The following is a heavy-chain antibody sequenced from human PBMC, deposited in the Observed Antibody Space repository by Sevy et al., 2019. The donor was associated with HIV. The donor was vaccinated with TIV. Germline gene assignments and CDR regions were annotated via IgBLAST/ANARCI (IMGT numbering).Heavy chain of an antibody. CDR2: INRYGGTT. V-gene: IGHV3-20*01. Sequence: GGSLRLSCAASGFIFDDFGMAWVRQVPGKGLEWVCGINRYGGTTSYAESVKGRFTISRDNAKNSLFLEMNSLRVEDAALYHCARGGCSSGSCYQYYDYGMDVWGQGTTVTVSS. CDR1: GFIFDDFG. D-gene: IGHD2-15*01. J-gene: IGHJ6*02. CDR3: ARGGCSSGSCYQYYDYGMDV.